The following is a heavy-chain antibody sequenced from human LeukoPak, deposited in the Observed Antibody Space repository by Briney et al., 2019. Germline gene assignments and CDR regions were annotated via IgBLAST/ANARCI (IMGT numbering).Heavy chain of an antibody. Sequence: HSGGSLGLSCAASGFTFSSYAMSWVRQAPGKGLEWVSAISGSGGSTYYADSVKGRFTISRDNSKNTLYLQMNSLRAEDTAVYYCAKRRVYYDSSGYYSFDYWGQGTLVTVSS. CDR1: GFTFSSYA. D-gene: IGHD3-22*01. CDR2: ISGSGGST. V-gene: IGHV3-23*01. J-gene: IGHJ4*02. CDR3: AKRRVYYDSSGYYSFDY.